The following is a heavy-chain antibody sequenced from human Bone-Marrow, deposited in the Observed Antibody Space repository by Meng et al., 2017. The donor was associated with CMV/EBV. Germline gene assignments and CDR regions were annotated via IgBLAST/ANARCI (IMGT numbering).Heavy chain of an antibody. CDR1: GFTFSSYA. CDR3: SRLLTKGFDY. CDR2: ISYDGSNK. Sequence: GESLKISCAASGFTFSSYAMHWVRQAPGKGLEWVAVISYDGSNKYYADSVKGRFTISRDNSKNTLYLQMNSLRAEDTALYYCSRLLTKGFDYWGQGTLVTVSS. V-gene: IGHV3-30-3*01. D-gene: IGHD2-8*01. J-gene: IGHJ4*02.